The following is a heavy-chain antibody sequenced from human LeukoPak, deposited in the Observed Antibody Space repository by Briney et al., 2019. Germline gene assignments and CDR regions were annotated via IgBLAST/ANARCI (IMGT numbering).Heavy chain of an antibody. D-gene: IGHD6-13*01. V-gene: IGHV3-23*01. J-gene: IGHJ4*02. Sequence: GGSLRLSCAASGFTFSSYAMSWVHQAPGKGLEWVSAISGSGGSTYYADSLKGRFTISRDNSKNTLYLQMNSLRAEDTAVYYCAGSSSWYRQGDYWGQGTLVTVSS. CDR1: GFTFSSYA. CDR3: AGSSSWYRQGDY. CDR2: ISGSGGST.